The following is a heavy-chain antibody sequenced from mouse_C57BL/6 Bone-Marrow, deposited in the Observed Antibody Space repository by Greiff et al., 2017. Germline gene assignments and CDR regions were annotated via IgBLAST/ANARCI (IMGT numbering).Heavy chain of an antibody. CDR3: ARTTTVVARAMDY. V-gene: IGHV5-12*01. D-gene: IGHD1-1*01. CDR2: ISNGGGST. J-gene: IGHJ4*01. CDR1: GFTFSDYY. Sequence: EVQWVESGGGLVQPGGSLKLSCAASGFTFSDYYMYWVRQTPEKRLEWVAYISNGGGSTYYPDTVKGRFTISRDNAKNTLYLQMSRLKSEDTAMYYCARTTTVVARAMDYWGQGTSVTVSS.